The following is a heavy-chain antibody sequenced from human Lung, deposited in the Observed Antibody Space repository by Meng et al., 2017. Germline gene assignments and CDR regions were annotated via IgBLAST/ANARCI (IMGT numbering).Heavy chain of an antibody. V-gene: IGHV7-4-1*02. CDR2: INPNTGNP. J-gene: IGHJ4*02. CDR1: GYTFNAFA. Sequence: QVQLVQFGSELKKPGASVKVSCEASGYTFNAFAMNWVRQAPGHGLEWLGWINPNTGNPTYARGFTGRFVFSLDTSVSTAYLEISSLKAEDTAMYYCARDGYPVLGGVSAFDYWGQGTLVTVSS. D-gene: IGHD3-16*01. CDR3: ARDGYPVLGGVSAFDY.